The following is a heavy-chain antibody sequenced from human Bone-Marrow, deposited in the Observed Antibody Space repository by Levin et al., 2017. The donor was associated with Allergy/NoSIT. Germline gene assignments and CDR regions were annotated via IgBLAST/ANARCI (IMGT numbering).Heavy chain of an antibody. V-gene: IGHV3-33*01. CDR3: ARSRDGYNHGYS. J-gene: IGHJ4*02. D-gene: IGHD5-24*01. CDR1: GFIFSNYG. CDR2: IYFHGNEK. Sequence: GESLKISCAASGFIFSNYGMHWVRQAPGKGLQWVAVIYFHGNEKYYANSVKGRFTISRDISNDTLYLQMNSLGVEDTAMYYGARSRDGYNHGYSWGQGTLVAVSS.